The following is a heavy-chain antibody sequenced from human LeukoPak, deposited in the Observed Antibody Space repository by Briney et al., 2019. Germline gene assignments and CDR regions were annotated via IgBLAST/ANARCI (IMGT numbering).Heavy chain of an antibody. D-gene: IGHD2-2*02. CDR1: GFTFSSYG. V-gene: IGHV3-23*01. J-gene: IGHJ6*02. Sequence: QPGGSLRLSCAASGFTFSSYGMSWVRQAPGKGLEWVSGISGSGGSTYYADSVKGRFTISRDNSKNTLYLQMNSLRAEDTAVYYCAKAVSCISTSCYRGYGMDVCGQGTTVTVSS. CDR2: ISGSGGST. CDR3: AKAVSCISTSCYRGYGMDV.